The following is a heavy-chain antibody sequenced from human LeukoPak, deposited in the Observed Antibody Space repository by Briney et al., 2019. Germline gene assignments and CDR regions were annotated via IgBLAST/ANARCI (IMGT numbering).Heavy chain of an antibody. CDR1: GGSFSGYY. CDR2: INHSGST. Sequence: PSETLSLSCAVYGGSFSGYYWSWIRQPPGKGLEWIGEINHSGSTNYNPSLKSRVTISVDTSKNQFSLKLSSVTAADTAVYYCARWEVVPAANDYWGQGTLVTVSS. CDR3: ARWEVVPAANDY. V-gene: IGHV4-34*01. J-gene: IGHJ4*02. D-gene: IGHD2-2*01.